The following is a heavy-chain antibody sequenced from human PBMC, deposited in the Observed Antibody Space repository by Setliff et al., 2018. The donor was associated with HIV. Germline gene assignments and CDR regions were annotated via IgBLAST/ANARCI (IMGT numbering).Heavy chain of an antibody. CDR2: SIPMYGTS. CDR1: GGTFSSYA. CDR3: ARSPRYSSGWYDSYFDQ. Sequence: GASVKVSCKASGGTFSSYAISWVRQAPGQGLEWMGGSIPMYGTSNYAQKFQGRVTITTDESTSTAYMQLSRLRSGDTAVYYCARSPRYSSGWYDSYFDQWGQGTLVTVSS. D-gene: IGHD6-19*01. V-gene: IGHV1-69*05. J-gene: IGHJ4*02.